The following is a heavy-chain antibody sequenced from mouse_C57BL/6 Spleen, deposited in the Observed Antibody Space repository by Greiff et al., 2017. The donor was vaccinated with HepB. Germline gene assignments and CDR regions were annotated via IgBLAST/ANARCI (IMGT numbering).Heavy chain of an antibody. CDR3: ARDRDTTVVAPYYFDY. D-gene: IGHD1-1*01. CDR2: ISDGGSYT. V-gene: IGHV5-4*01. Sequence: EVMLVESGGGLVKPGGSLKLSCAASGFTFSSYAMSWVRQTPEKRLEWVATISDGGSYTYYPDNVKGRFTISRDNATNNLYLQMSHLKSEDTAMYYCARDRDTTVVAPYYFDYWGQGTTLTVSS. J-gene: IGHJ2*01. CDR1: GFTFSSYA.